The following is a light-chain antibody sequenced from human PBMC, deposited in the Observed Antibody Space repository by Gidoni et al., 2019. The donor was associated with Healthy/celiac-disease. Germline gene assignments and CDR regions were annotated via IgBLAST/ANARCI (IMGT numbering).Light chain of an antibody. CDR3: QAWDSSTVV. Sequence: SYELTQPPSVSVSPGQTASITCSGDKLGDKYACGCPQKPGQSPVLVIYQDSKRPSGIPERFSGSNSGNTATLTISGTQAMDEADYYCQAWDSSTVVFGGGTKLTVL. V-gene: IGLV3-1*01. CDR2: QDS. CDR1: KLGDKY. J-gene: IGLJ2*01.